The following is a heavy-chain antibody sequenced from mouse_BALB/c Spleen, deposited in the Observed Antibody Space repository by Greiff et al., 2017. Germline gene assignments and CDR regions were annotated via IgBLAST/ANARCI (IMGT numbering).Heavy chain of an antibody. D-gene: IGHD2-1*01. CDR1: GYTFTSYW. CDR2: IYPSDSYT. CDR3: TREGGNYHYVDY. J-gene: IGHJ2*01. V-gene: IGHV1-69*02. Sequence: QVQLQQPGAELVRPGASVKLSCKASGYTFTSYWINWVKQRPGQGLEWIGNIYPSDSYTNYNQKFKDKATLTVDKSSSTAYMQLSSPTSEDSAVYYCTREGGNYHYVDYWGQGTTLTVSA.